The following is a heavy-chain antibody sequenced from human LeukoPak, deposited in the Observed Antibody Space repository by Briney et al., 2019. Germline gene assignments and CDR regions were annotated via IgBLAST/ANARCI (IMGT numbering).Heavy chain of an antibody. D-gene: IGHD1-7*01. CDR1: GGTFSSYA. CDR2: IIPIFGTA. Sequence: SVKVSCKASGGTFSSYAISWVRQAPGQGLEWMGGIIPIFGTANYAQKFQGRVTITADKSTSTAYMELSSLRSEETAVYYCARAGLELLYYFDYWGQGTLVTVSS. J-gene: IGHJ4*02. CDR3: ARAGLELLYYFDY. V-gene: IGHV1-69*06.